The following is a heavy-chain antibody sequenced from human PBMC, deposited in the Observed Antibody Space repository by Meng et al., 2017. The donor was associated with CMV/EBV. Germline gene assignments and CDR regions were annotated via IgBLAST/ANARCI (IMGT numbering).Heavy chain of an antibody. D-gene: IGHD4-11*01. J-gene: IGHJ6*02. V-gene: IGHV3-48*03. CDR3: ARVLQPHYYYYYGMDV. CDR2: ISSSGSTI. CDR1: GFTFSSYE. Sequence: GESLKISCAASGFTFSSYEMNWVRQAPGKGLEWVSYISSSGSTIYYADSVKGRFTISRDNAKNSLYLRMNSLRAEDTAVYYCARVLQPHYYYYYGMDVWGQGTTVTVSS.